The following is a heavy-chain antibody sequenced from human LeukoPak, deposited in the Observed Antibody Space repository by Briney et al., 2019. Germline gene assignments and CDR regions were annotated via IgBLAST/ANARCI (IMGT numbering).Heavy chain of an antibody. V-gene: IGHV4-59*01. J-gene: IGHJ3*02. D-gene: IGHD4-17*01. CDR1: GGSTSSYY. Sequence: PSETLSLTCTVSGGSTSSYYWSWIRQPPGKGLEWIGYIYYSGNTNYNPSLKSRVTISVDTSKNQFSLKLRSVTAADTAVYYCARGYGDYAAFDIWGQGTMVTVSS. CDR3: ARGYGDYAAFDI. CDR2: IYYSGNT.